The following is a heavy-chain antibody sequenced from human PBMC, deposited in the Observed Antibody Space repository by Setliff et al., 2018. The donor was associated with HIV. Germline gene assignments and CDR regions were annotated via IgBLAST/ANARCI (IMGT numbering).Heavy chain of an antibody. D-gene: IGHD2-8*01. V-gene: IGHV4-38-2*01. J-gene: IGHJ3*02. CDR1: GYSISSGYY. Sequence: SETLSLTCAVSGYSISSGYYWGWIRQPPGKGLEWIGSIYHSGSTYYNPSLKSRVTISVDTSKNQFSLKLSSVTAADTAVYYCARGLDIVLMVYASPDAFDIWGQGTMVTVSS. CDR3: ARGLDIVLMVYASPDAFDI. CDR2: IYHSGST.